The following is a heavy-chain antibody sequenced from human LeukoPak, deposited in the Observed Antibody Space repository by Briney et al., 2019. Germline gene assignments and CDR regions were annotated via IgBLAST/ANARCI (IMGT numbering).Heavy chain of an antibody. CDR1: GGSISSGGYY. Sequence: SQTLSLTCTVSGGSISSGGYYWSWIRQHPGKGLEWIGYIYYSGSTYYNPSLKSRVTISVDTSKNQFSLKLSSVTAADTAVYYCARDRRRDGYNLLDYWGQGTLVTVSS. J-gene: IGHJ4*02. V-gene: IGHV4-31*03. CDR3: ARDRRRDGYNLLDY. D-gene: IGHD5-24*01. CDR2: IYYSGST.